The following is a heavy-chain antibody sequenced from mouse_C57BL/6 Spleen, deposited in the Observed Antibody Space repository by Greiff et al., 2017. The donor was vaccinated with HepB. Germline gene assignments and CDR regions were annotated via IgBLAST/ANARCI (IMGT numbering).Heavy chain of an antibody. CDR1: GYTFTSYW. CDR3: ARSYDYDGEYYVDY. J-gene: IGHJ2*01. D-gene: IGHD2-4*01. CDR2: IDPSDSET. Sequence: VQLQQPGAELVRPGSSVKLSCKASGYTFTSYWMHWVKQRPIQGLEWIGNIDPSDSETHYNQKFKDKATLTVDKSSSTAYMQLSSLTSEDSAVYYCARSYDYDGEYYVDYRGQGTTLTVSS. V-gene: IGHV1-52*01.